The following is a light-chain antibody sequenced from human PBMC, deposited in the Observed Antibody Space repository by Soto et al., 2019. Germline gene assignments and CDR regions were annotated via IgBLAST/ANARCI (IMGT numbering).Light chain of an antibody. V-gene: IGKV2-30*01. CDR2: KAS. Sequence: DVVMTQSPLSLSVTLGQPASISCTSTRSLVFRDGSAYLNWFHQRPGQSPRRLIYKASNRDSGVPDRFSGSGSGTYFTLMISRVEAEVVGVYYCLQGTHWPYTFGQGTKLEIK. CDR1: RSLVFRDGSAY. J-gene: IGKJ2*01. CDR3: LQGTHWPYT.